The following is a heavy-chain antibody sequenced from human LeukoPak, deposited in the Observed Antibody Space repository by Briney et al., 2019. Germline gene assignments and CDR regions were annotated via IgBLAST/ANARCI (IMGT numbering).Heavy chain of an antibody. CDR1: GFTFSSYS. CDR3: ARSSVGGRGAFDY. CDR2: ISSSSSTI. J-gene: IGHJ4*02. Sequence: PGGSLRLSCAASGFTFSSYSMNWVRQAPGKGLEWVSYISSSSSTIYYTDSVKGRFTISRDNAKNSLYLQMDSLRAEDTAVYYCARSSVGGRGAFDYWGQGTLVTVSS. D-gene: IGHD6-19*01. V-gene: IGHV3-48*04.